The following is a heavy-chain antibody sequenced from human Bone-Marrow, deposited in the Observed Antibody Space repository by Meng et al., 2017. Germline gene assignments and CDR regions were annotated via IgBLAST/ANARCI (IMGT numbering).Heavy chain of an antibody. V-gene: IGHV3-11*04. J-gene: IGHJ4*02. D-gene: IGHD6-19*01. CDR1: GFTFSDYY. Sequence: GESLKISCAASGFTFSDYYMSWIRQAPGKGLEWVSYISSSGSTIYYADSVKGRFTISRDNAKNSLYLQMNSLRAEDTAVYYCARDTAVAGLLGYWGQGTLVTVSS. CDR2: ISSSGSTI. CDR3: ARDTAVAGLLGY.